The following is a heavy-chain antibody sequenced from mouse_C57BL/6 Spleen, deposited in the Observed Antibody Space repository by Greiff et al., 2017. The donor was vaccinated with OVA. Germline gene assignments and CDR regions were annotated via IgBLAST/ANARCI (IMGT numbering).Heavy chain of an antibody. CDR1: GFSLTSYG. J-gene: IGHJ1*03. CDR3: ASSITGYFDV. D-gene: IGHD2-3*01. CDR2: IWSGGST. V-gene: IGHV2-2*01. Sequence: QVQLKQSGPGLVQPSQSLSITCTVSGFSLTSYGVHWVRQSPGKGLEWLGVIWSGGSTDHNAAFISRLSISKDNSKSQVFFKMNSLQADDTAIYYCASSITGYFDVWGTGTTVTVSS.